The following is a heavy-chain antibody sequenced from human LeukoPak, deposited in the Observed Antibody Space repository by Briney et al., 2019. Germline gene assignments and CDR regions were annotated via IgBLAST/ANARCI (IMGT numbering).Heavy chain of an antibody. CDR3: ARDPRDGDLSWFDP. Sequence: SETLSLTCTVSGGSISSYYWSWIRQPPGKGLEWIGHIYYSGSTNYNPSLKSRVTISVDTSKNQFSLKLSSVTAADTAVYYCARDPRDGDLSWFDPWGQGTLVTVSS. CDR2: IYYSGST. V-gene: IGHV4-59*01. J-gene: IGHJ5*02. D-gene: IGHD4-17*01. CDR1: GGSISSYY.